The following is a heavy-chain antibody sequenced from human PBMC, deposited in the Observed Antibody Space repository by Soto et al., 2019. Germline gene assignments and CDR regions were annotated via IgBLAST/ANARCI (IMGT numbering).Heavy chain of an antibody. CDR2: IYSGGTT. CDR1: AFTVSSNY. CDR3: ASRVWVGRGYIDY. V-gene: IGHV3-66*01. D-gene: IGHD3-22*01. Sequence: GGSLRLSCAVSAFTVSSNYMSWVRQAPGKGLEWVSIIYSGGTTYYADSVKGRFTISRDNSNHSMSLQMNSLRAEDTAVYYCASRVWVGRGYIDYWGQGTLVTVSS. J-gene: IGHJ4*02.